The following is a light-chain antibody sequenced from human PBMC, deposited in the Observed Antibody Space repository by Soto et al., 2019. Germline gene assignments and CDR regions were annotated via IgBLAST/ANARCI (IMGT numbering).Light chain of an antibody. J-gene: IGKJ1*01. Sequence: EIVMTPSPATLSVSPGERATLSCRASQSVSSTYLAWYQQKPGQAPRLLIYGASSRATGIPDRFSGSGSGTDFTLTISRLEPEDFAVYYCQQYNDWPRTFGQGTKVDIK. V-gene: IGKV3-20*01. CDR1: QSVSSTY. CDR3: QQYNDWPRT. CDR2: GAS.